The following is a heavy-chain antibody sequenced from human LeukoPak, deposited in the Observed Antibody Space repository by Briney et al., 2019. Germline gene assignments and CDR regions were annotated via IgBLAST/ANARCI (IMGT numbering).Heavy chain of an antibody. V-gene: IGHV4-34*01. Sequence: SETLSLTCAVYGGSFSGYYWSWIRQPPGKGLEWIGEINHSGSTNYNPSLKSRVTISVDTSKNQFSLELSSVTAADTAVYYCARGYDILTGPPYYDSSGILGGWGQGTLVTVSS. CDR3: ARGYDILTGPPYYDSSGILGG. J-gene: IGHJ4*02. D-gene: IGHD3-22*01. CDR2: INHSGST. CDR1: GGSFSGYY.